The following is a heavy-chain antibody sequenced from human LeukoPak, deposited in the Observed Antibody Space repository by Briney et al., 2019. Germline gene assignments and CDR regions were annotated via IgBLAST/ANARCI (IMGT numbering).Heavy chain of an antibody. CDR3: ARGSGSWDHFVS. Sequence: SETLSLICIVSGGSISSHYWSWIRQSPGKGLEWIGYIYHNGKTNYNPSLESRITISLDKSKNQFSLRLRSVTAADSAVYFCARGSGSWDHFVSWGQGSLVTVSS. CDR1: GGSISSHY. J-gene: IGHJ4*02. CDR2: IYHNGKT. D-gene: IGHD3-10*01. V-gene: IGHV4-59*11.